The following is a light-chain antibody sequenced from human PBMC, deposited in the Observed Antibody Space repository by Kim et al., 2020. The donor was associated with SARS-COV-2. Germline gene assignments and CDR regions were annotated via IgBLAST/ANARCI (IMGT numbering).Light chain of an antibody. CDR1: QSISIL. CDR2: DAS. J-gene: IGKJ1*01. CDR3: QEYKSNLWT. V-gene: IGKV1-5*01. Sequence: DIQMTQSPSTLSASLGDRVTITCRASQSISILLAWYQQKPGKAPNLLIYDASNLESGVPSRFSGSGSGTEFTLTISSLQPDDFATYYCQEYKSNLWTFGQGTKVEIK.